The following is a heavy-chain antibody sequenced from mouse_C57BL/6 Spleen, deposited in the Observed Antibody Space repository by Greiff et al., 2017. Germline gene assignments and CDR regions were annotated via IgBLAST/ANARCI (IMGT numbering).Heavy chain of an antibody. J-gene: IGHJ2*01. V-gene: IGHV1-15*01. Sequence: VKLVESGAELVRPGASVTLSCKASGYTFTDYEMHWVKQTPVHGLEWIGAIDPETGGTAYNQKFKGKAILTAAKSSSTAYMELRSLTSEDSAVYYCTRAGWLLLDYFDYWGQGTTLTVSS. CDR3: TRAGWLLLDYFDY. CDR2: IDPETGGT. CDR1: GYTFTDYE. D-gene: IGHD2-3*01.